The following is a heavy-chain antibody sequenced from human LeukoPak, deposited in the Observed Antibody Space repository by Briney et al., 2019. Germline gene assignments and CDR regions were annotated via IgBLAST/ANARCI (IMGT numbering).Heavy chain of an antibody. J-gene: IGHJ4*02. CDR2: IKHSGST. Sequence: SETLSLTCAVYGGSFSGYYCSWIRQPPGKGLEWIGEIKHSGSTNYTPSLKSRVTISVDTSKSQFSLRLSSVTAADTAVYYCARDRYCSSTSCLPDYWGQGTLVTVSS. CDR3: ARDRYCSSTSCLPDY. V-gene: IGHV4-34*01. CDR1: GGSFSGYY. D-gene: IGHD2-2*01.